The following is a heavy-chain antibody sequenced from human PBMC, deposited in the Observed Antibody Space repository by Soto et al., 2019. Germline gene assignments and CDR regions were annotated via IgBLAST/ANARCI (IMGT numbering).Heavy chain of an antibody. Sequence: SVKVSCKASGFTFTSSAVQCVRRARGQRLEWIGWIVVGSGNTNYAQKFQERVTITRDMSTSTAYMELSSLRSEDTAVYYCAADYDSSGYYPPLGYWGQGTLVTVSS. CDR1: GFTFTSSA. CDR2: IVVGSGNT. J-gene: IGHJ4*02. D-gene: IGHD3-22*01. CDR3: AADYDSSGYYPPLGY. V-gene: IGHV1-58*01.